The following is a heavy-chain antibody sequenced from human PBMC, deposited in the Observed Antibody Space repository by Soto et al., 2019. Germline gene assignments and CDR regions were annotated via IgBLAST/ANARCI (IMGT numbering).Heavy chain of an antibody. V-gene: IGHV4-31*03. CDR1: GGSISSGGYY. CDR3: ARLLFGGRYAFDI. CDR2: IYYSGST. Sequence: SETLSLTCTVSGGSISSGGYYWSWIRQHPGKGLEWIGYIYYSGSTYYNPSLKSRVTISVDTSKNQFSLKLSSVTAADTAVYYCARLLFGGRYAFDIWGQGTMVTVSS. D-gene: IGHD2-15*01. J-gene: IGHJ3*02.